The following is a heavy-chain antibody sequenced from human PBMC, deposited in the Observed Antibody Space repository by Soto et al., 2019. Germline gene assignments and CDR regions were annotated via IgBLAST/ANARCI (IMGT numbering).Heavy chain of an antibody. CDR1: GFTFSNAW. D-gene: IGHD3-3*01. CDR3: TTEYYDFWSGYNWFDP. Sequence: GGSLRLSCAASGFTFSNAWMNWVRQAPGKGLEWVGRIKSKTDGGTTDYAAPVKGRFTISRDDSKNTLYLQMNSLKTEDTAVYYCTTEYYDFWSGYNWFDPWGQGTLVTVPQ. V-gene: IGHV3-15*07. CDR2: IKSKTDGGTT. J-gene: IGHJ5*02.